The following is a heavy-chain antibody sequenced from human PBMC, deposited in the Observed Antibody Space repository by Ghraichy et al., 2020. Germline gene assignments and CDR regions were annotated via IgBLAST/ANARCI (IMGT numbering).Heavy chain of an antibody. CDR3: ARGLGTAMVRRTDY. D-gene: IGHD5-18*01. CDR1: GYTFTSYD. V-gene: IGHV1-8*01. J-gene: IGHJ4*02. CDR2: MNPNSGNT. Sequence: ALVKVSCKASGYTFTSYDINWVRQATGQGLEWMGWMNPNSGNTGYAQKFQGRVTMTRNTSISTAYMELSSLRSEDTAVYYCARGLGTAMVRRTDYWGQGTLVTVSS.